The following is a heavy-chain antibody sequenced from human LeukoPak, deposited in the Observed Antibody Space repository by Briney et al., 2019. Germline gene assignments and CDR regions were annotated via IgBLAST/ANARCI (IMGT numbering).Heavy chain of an antibody. CDR1: GFTFRSYG. D-gene: IGHD4-23*01. Sequence: PGGSLRLSCAASGFTFRSYGMHWVRQAPGKGLEWVAVISYDGSNQYFADSVKGRFTISRDNSKNTLYLQMNSLRAEDTAVYYCTSGLYGINSVVRDFWGQGTLVTVSS. J-gene: IGHJ4*02. CDR3: TSGLYGINSVVRDF. CDR2: ISYDGSNQ. V-gene: IGHV3-30*03.